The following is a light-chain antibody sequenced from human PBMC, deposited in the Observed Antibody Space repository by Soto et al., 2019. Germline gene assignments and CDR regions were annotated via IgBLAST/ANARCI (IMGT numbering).Light chain of an antibody. V-gene: IGKV1-5*03. CDR3: QHFNSYPWT. CDR2: KAS. CDR1: QNISTW. Sequence: DIQITPSPSTLSASVGARVTITCRASQNISTWLAWYQQKPGKAPKLLIYKASTLKSGVPSRFSGSGSGTEFTLTISSLQPDDFATYYCQHFNSYPWTFGQGTKVDIK. J-gene: IGKJ1*01.